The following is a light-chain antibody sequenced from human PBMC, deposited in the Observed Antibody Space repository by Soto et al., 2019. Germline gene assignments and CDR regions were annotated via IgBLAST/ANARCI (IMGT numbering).Light chain of an antibody. CDR3: QQYYHWPGT. CDR2: GAS. Sequence: ETVMTQSPGTLSVSPGERVTLSCRASQHIDDLLAWYQQKPGQAPRLLIYGASTRATGFPARFSGSGSGTEFNLTISSLQSEDFAIYYCQQYYHWPGTFGQGTKVEV. J-gene: IGKJ1*01. CDR1: QHIDDL. V-gene: IGKV3-15*01.